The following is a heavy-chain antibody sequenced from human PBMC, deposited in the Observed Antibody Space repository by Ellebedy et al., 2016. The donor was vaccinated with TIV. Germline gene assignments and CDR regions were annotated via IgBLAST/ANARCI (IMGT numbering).Heavy chain of an antibody. CDR1: GFTVGGDY. J-gene: IGHJ6*02. Sequence: GESLKISCSASGFTVGGDYMSWIRQAPGKGLEWVSVIQAGGSTFYTDSVKDRFTLSRDNSNNMVFLQMTSLRVEDTALYYCARFANSYGLDVWGQGTTVTVSS. V-gene: IGHV3-53*01. CDR3: ARFANSYGLDV. CDR2: IQAGGST.